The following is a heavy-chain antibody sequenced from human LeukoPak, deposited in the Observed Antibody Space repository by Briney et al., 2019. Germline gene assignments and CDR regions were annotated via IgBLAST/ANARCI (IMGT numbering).Heavy chain of an antibody. CDR3: AGRHPRNTVDF. J-gene: IGHJ4*02. Sequence: SETLSLTCTVSGGSISSYYWSWIRQPPGKGLEWIAYISDIGSINYNPSLKSRVTLSLDTSKNQFSLKLSSVTAADTAVYYCAGRHPRNTVDFWGQGTLVTVSS. V-gene: IGHV4-59*08. CDR1: GGSISSYY. D-gene: IGHD2/OR15-2a*01. CDR2: ISDIGSI.